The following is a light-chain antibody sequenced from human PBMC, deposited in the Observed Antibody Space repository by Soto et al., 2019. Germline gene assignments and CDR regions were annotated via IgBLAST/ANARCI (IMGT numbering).Light chain of an antibody. Sequence: EIVLTQSPGTLSLSPGERATLSCRASQSVSSSYLAWYQQKPGQAPRLLIYGASSRATGIPDRFSGSGSGTDFALTISRLEPEDFEEYYCQQYGSSPVTFGQGTKVEIK. CDR3: QQYGSSPVT. V-gene: IGKV3-20*01. CDR2: GAS. J-gene: IGKJ1*01. CDR1: QSVSSSY.